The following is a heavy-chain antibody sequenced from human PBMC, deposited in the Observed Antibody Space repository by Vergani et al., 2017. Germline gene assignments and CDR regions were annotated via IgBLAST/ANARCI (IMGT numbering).Heavy chain of an antibody. CDR2: IIPIIRLA. CDR1: GDIFNNYT. V-gene: IGHV1-69*09. Sequence: QVQVVQSGTEVKKPGSSVKVSCKVSGDIFNNYTVTWVRQAPGQGLEWMGRIIPIIRLATSAQKFQDRVKITGDTSTNTVYMEMNNLRSEDTAVYYCARVSPGDNSGWEPFDYWGQGTLVTVSS. CDR3: ARVSPGDNSGWEPFDY. D-gene: IGHD6-19*01. J-gene: IGHJ4*02.